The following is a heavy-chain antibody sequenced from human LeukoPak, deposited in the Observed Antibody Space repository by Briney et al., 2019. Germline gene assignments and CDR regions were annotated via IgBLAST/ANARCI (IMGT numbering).Heavy chain of an antibody. Sequence: ASVKVSCKASGYTFTSYGISWVRQAPGQGLEWMGWISAYNGNTNYAQKLQGRVTMTTDTSTSTAYMELRSLRSDDTAVYYCARVWRAHDDYYGSGSYYNPHFDYWGQGTLVTVSS. V-gene: IGHV1-18*01. D-gene: IGHD3-10*01. CDR3: ARVWRAHDDYYGSGSYYNPHFDY. CDR1: GYTFTSYG. CDR2: ISAYNGNT. J-gene: IGHJ4*02.